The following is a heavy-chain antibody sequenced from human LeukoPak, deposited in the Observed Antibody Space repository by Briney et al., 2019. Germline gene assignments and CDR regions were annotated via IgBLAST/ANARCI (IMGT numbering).Heavy chain of an antibody. Sequence: DSVKVSCKASGYTFNNYGISWVRQAPGQGLEWMGWINPNTGGANYAQKFQGRVTMTRDTSISTAYMELSRLRSDDTAVYYCARDAVGYYDSSGYYLYWGQGTLVTVSS. CDR3: ARDAVGYYDSSGYYLY. V-gene: IGHV1-2*02. CDR2: INPNTGGA. D-gene: IGHD3-22*01. CDR1: GYTFNNYG. J-gene: IGHJ4*02.